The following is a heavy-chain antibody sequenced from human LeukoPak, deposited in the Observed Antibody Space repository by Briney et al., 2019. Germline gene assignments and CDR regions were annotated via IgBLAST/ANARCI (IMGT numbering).Heavy chain of an antibody. CDR3: ARDCATVRFGELLLWFDP. CDR1: GGSISSSSYY. V-gene: IGHV4-39*02. J-gene: IGHJ5*02. CDR2: IYYSGST. D-gene: IGHD3-10*01. Sequence: PSETLSLTCTVSGGSISSSSYYWGWIRQPPGKGLEWIGSIYYSGSTYYNPSLKSRVTISVDTSKNQFSLKLSSVTAADTAVYYCARDCATVRFGELLLWFDPWGQGTLVTVSS.